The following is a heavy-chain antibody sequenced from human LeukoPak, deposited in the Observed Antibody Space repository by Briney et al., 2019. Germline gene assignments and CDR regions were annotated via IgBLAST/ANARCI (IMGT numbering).Heavy chain of an antibody. CDR3: ARHGQEVTMVRGALDY. J-gene: IGHJ4*02. CDR2: IYYSGST. D-gene: IGHD3-10*01. CDR1: GGSISSYY. V-gene: IGHV4-59*08. Sequence: SETLSLTCTVSGGSISSYYWSWLRQPPGKGLEWVGYIYYSGSTNYNPSLKSRVTVSLDMSKNQFSLKLSSVTAADTAVYYCARHGQEVTMVRGALDYWGQGTLVTVSS.